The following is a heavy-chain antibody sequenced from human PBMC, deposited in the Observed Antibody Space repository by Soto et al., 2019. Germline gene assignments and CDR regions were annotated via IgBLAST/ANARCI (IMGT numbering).Heavy chain of an antibody. D-gene: IGHD6-19*01. CDR1: GGSISGFY. CDR3: ARDFPTAGYGSGWYDY. V-gene: IGHV4-59*01. J-gene: IGHJ4*02. CDR2: VNDRGNT. Sequence: QVQLQESGPGLVKPSETLSLTCTVSGGSISGFYWSWIRQPPGKGLEWIGYVNDRGNTNYNPSLKSRVTISVDTSKNLLSLKLSSVTAADTAVYYCARDFPTAGYGSGWYDYWGQGTLVTVSS.